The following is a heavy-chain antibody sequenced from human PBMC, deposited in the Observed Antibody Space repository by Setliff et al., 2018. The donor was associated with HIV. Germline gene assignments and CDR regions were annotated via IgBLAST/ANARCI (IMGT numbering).Heavy chain of an antibody. CDR2: ISAYNGNT. D-gene: IGHD6-13*01. Sequence: GASVKVSCKASGYTFTDYYIRWVRQAPGQGLEYLGWISAYNGNTNYAQKLQGRVTMTTDTSTSTAYMELRSLRSDDTAVYYCARGGFLGSSSWYSIGDYYYGMDVWGQGTTVTVSS. CDR1: GYTFTDYY. CDR3: ARGGFLGSSSWYSIGDYYYGMDV. J-gene: IGHJ6*02. V-gene: IGHV1-18*01.